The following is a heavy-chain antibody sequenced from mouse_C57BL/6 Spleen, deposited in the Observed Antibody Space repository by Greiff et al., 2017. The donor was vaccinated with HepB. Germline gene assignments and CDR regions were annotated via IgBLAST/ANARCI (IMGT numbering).Heavy chain of an antibody. CDR1: GYTFTDYN. CDR3: VQLGRGFAY. D-gene: IGHD4-1*02. CDR2: INPNNGGT. Sequence: EVQGVESGPELVKPGASVKIPCKASGYTFTDYNMDWVKQSHGKSLEWIGDINPNNGGTIYNQKFKGKATLTVDKSSSTAYMELRSLTSEDTAVYYCVQLGRGFAYWGQGTLVTVSA. J-gene: IGHJ3*01. V-gene: IGHV1-18*01.